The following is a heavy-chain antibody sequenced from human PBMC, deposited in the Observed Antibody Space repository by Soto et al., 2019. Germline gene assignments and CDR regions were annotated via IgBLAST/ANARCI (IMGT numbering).Heavy chain of an antibody. CDR2: IYYSGST. Sequence: PSETLSLTCTVSGGSISSSSYYWGWIRQPPGNGLEWIGSIYYSGSTYYNPSLKSRVTISVDTSKNQFSLKLSSVTAADTAVYYCALSAVAGYYYYYYGMDVWGQGTTVT. V-gene: IGHV4-39*01. CDR1: GGSISSSSYY. CDR3: ALSAVAGYYYYYYGMDV. D-gene: IGHD6-19*01. J-gene: IGHJ6*02.